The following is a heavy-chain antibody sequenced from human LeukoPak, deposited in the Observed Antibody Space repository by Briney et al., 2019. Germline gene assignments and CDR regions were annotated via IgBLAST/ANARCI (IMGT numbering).Heavy chain of an antibody. CDR1: GFTFSSYA. CDR3: AKDGVSVTVYSWFDS. J-gene: IGHJ5*01. Sequence: GGSLRLSCAASGFTFSSYAMSWVRQAPGKGLEWVSGTSGSDGSTYYADSVKGRFTISRDNSKNTLYLQMNSLRAGDTALYYCAKDGVSVTVYSWFDSWGRRTLVTVSS. V-gene: IGHV3-23*01. CDR2: TSGSDGST. D-gene: IGHD3-16*02.